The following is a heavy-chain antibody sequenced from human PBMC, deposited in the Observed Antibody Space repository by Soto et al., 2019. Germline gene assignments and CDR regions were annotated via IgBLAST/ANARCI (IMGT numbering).Heavy chain of an antibody. CDR2: IYYTGNT. CDR1: GGSISSGGYY. V-gene: IGHV4-31*03. CDR3: ARVGISSSDAFDI. J-gene: IGHJ3*02. Sequence: SETLSLTCTVSGGSISSGGYYWSWIRQHPEKGLEWIGYIYYTGNTYYNASLRSRVTISVDTSNNQFSLKLSSVTAADTAVYYCARVGISSSDAFDIWGQGTTVTVSS. D-gene: IGHD6-6*01.